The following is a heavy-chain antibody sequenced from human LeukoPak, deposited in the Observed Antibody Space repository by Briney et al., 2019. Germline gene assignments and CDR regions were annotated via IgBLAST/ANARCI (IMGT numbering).Heavy chain of an antibody. D-gene: IGHD3-22*01. V-gene: IGHV3-23*01. J-gene: IGHJ4*02. Sequence: PGGSLRLSCAASGFTFSSYAMSWVRQAPGKGLEWVSAISGSGGSTYYADSVKGRFTISRDNSKNTLYLQMNSLRAEDTAVYYCARDNGYDSSGYYYFDYWGQGTLVTVSS. CDR2: ISGSGGST. CDR1: GFTFSSYA. CDR3: ARDNGYDSSGYYYFDY.